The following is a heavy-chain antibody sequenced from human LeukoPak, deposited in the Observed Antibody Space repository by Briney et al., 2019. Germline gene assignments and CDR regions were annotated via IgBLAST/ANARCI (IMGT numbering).Heavy chain of an antibody. Sequence: SETLSLTCTVSGGSINSYYWSWIRQPPGKGLEWIGYIYYSGSTDYNPSLKSRVTVSVDMSKNQFSLNLRSMTAADTAMYYCARVFGGYSYHYFDYWGQGILVTVSS. CDR2: IYYSGST. CDR1: GGSINSYY. J-gene: IGHJ4*02. CDR3: ARVFGGYSYHYFDY. V-gene: IGHV4-59*01. D-gene: IGHD5-18*01.